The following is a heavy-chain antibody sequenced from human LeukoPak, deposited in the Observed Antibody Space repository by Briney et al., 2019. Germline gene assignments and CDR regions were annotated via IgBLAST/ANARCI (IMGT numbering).Heavy chain of an antibody. CDR3: ARLSNKDSIGYPFDY. CDR1: GGSITSAGYY. J-gene: IGHJ4*02. Sequence: SETLSLTCTVSGGSITSAGYYWSWIRQPPGEGLKLIGNIYYSGSTYYSPSLKSRLTISVDTSQNQLSLKLNSVTAGHRAVYYCARLSNKDSIGYPFDYWAKGTLVTVSS. CDR2: IYYSGST. V-gene: IGHV4-31*03. D-gene: IGHD3-22*01.